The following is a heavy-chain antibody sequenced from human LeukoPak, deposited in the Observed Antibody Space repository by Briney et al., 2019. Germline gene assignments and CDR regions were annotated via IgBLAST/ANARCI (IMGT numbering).Heavy chain of an antibody. Sequence: GGSLRLSCAASGFTFSSNWMTWVRQGPGKGLEWVANIKQDGSEKYYVDSVKGRFTISRDNAKNSVYLQMNSLRVEDTAVYYCARLWQIDYWGQGTLVTVSS. V-gene: IGHV3-7*01. CDR2: IKQDGSEK. CDR3: ARLWQIDY. J-gene: IGHJ4*02. D-gene: IGHD2-21*01. CDR1: GFTFSSNW.